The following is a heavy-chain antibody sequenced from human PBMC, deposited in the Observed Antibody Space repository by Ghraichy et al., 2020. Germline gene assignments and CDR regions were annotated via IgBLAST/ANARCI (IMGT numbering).Heavy chain of an antibody. CDR1: GYTFTSYY. Sequence: ASVKVSCKASGYTFTSYYMHWVRQAPGQGLEWMGIINPSGGSTSYAQKFQGRVTMTRDTSTSTVYMELSSLRSEDTAVYYCAILVSYLELHSGGLESDAFDIWGQGTMVTVSS. CDR2: INPSGGST. V-gene: IGHV1-46*01. D-gene: IGHD1-7*01. CDR3: AILVSYLELHSGGLESDAFDI. J-gene: IGHJ3*02.